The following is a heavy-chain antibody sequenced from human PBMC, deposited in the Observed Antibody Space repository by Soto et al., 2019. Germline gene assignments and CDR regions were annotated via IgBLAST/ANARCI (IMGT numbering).Heavy chain of an antibody. D-gene: IGHD6-19*01. Sequence: QVQLQQWGAGLLKPSETLSLTCAVYGGSFSGYYWSWIRQPPGKGLEWIGEINHSGSTNYNPSLNSRVTISVDTSKNQFSLKLSSVTAADTAVYYCARGSPRTRYSSGWYSAGATGGYYFDYWGLGTLVTVSS. V-gene: IGHV4-34*01. CDR3: ARGSPRTRYSSGWYSAGATGGYYFDY. CDR1: GGSFSGYY. J-gene: IGHJ4*02. CDR2: INHSGST.